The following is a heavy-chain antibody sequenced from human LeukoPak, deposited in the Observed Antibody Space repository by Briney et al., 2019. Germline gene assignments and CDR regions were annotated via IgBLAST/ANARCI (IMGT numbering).Heavy chain of an antibody. CDR2: ISYDGSNK. D-gene: IGHD4-11*01. CDR3: AKVTYSTSSDWFDP. Sequence: GGSLRLSCAASGFTFSSYAMHWVRQAPGKGLEWVAVISYDGSNKYYADSVKGRFTISRDNSKNTLYLQMNSLRAEDTAVYYCAKVTYSTSSDWFDPWGQGTLVTVSS. J-gene: IGHJ5*02. CDR1: GFTFSSYA. V-gene: IGHV3-30*04.